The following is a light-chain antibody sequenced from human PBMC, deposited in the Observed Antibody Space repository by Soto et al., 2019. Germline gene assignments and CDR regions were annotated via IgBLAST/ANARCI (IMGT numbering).Light chain of an antibody. Sequence: QMTQSPSCRSASLGERVTIACRASQSISTYLNWYQQKQGKAPKLLIYDASSLHSGVPSRFSGSESGTDFTLTISSLQPEDFATYYCQQSYSSPRTFGQGTKVDI. CDR1: QSISTY. V-gene: IGKV1-39*01. CDR3: QQSYSSPRT. J-gene: IGKJ1*01. CDR2: DAS.